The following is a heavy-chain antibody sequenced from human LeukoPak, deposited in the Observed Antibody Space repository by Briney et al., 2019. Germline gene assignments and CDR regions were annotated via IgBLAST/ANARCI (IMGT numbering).Heavy chain of an antibody. V-gene: IGHV4-31*03. CDR1: GGSISSGGYY. D-gene: IGHD3-9*01. J-gene: IGHJ6*02. Sequence: PSETLSLTCTVSGGSISSGGYYWSWIRQHPGKGLEWIGYIYYSGSTYYNPSLKSRVTISVDTPKNQFSLKLSSVTAADTAVYYCAREMYYDILTGSTGYGMDVWGQGTTVTVSS. CDR3: AREMYYDILTGSTGYGMDV. CDR2: IYYSGST.